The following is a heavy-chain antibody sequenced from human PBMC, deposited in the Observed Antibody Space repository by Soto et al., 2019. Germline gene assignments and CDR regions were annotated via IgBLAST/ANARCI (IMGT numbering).Heavy chain of an antibody. J-gene: IGHJ4*02. CDR1: GFTFGDYW. CDR3: ATAEVDY. V-gene: IGHV3-74*01. CDR2: MNSDGTTT. Sequence: PGGSLRLSCAASGFTFGDYWMHWVRQAPGKGLEWVSRMNSDGTTTNYADSVKGRFTVSRDNAKNTLFLQMNSLRAEDTAVYYCATAEVDYWGPGTLVTVPQ.